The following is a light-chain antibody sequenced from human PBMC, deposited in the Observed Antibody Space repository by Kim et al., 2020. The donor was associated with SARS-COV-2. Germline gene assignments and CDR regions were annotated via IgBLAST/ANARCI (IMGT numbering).Light chain of an antibody. CDR3: QQYYSTPDT. Sequence: RATINCKYSQSVLYSSNNKNYLAWYQQKPGQPPKLLIYWASTRESGVPDRFSGSGSGTDFTLTISSLQAEDVAVYYCQQYYSTPDTFGQGTKLEI. J-gene: IGKJ2*01. CDR1: QSVLYSSNNKNY. CDR2: WAS. V-gene: IGKV4-1*01.